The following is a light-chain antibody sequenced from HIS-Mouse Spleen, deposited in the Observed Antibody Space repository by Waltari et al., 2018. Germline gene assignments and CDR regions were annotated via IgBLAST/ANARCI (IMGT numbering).Light chain of an antibody. CDR1: QSISSW. V-gene: IGKV1-5*03. CDR2: KAS. Sequence: DIQMTQSPSTLSASVGDRLTITCRASQSISSWLAWYQQKPGKAPKRLIYKASSLESGVPSRFSGSGSGTEFTLTISSLQPDDFATYYCKQYNSYSLTFGGGTKVEIK. CDR3: KQYNSYSLT. J-gene: IGKJ4*01.